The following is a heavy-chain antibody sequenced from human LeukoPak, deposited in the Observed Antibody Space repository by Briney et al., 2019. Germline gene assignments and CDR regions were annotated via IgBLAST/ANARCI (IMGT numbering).Heavy chain of an antibody. J-gene: IGHJ3*02. CDR2: INPSGGST. CDR3: ARDRDSSGYYYKLGAFDI. CDR1: GYTFSSYY. V-gene: IGHV1-46*01. D-gene: IGHD3-22*01. Sequence: GASVKVSCKASGYTFSSYYMHWVRQAPGQGLEWMGIINPSGGSTSYAQKFQGRVTMTRDTSTSTVYMELSSLRSEDTAVYYCARDRDSSGYYYKLGAFDIWGQGTMVTVSS.